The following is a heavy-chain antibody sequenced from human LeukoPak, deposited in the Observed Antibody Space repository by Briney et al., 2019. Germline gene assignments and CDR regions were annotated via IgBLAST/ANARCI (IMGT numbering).Heavy chain of an antibody. Sequence: SETLSLTCAVYGGSFSGYYWSWIRQPPGKGLEWIGEINHSGSTNYNPSLKSRVTISVDTSKNQFSLKLSSVTAADTAVYYCARVRVYYDYVRGSYRPKPYYFDYWGQGTLVTVSS. V-gene: IGHV4-34*01. CDR1: GGSFSGYY. D-gene: IGHD3-16*02. J-gene: IGHJ4*02. CDR3: ARVRVYYDYVRGSYRPKPYYFDY. CDR2: INHSGST.